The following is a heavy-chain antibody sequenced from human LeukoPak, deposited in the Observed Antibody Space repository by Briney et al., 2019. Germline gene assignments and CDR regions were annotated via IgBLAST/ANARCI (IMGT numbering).Heavy chain of an antibody. Sequence: ASVKVSCKASGYTFSGYVLHWVRQAPGQGLEWMGWINPKSGDTKCAQKFQGRVTLTRDTSISAAYMELSGLTSDDTAVYYCARGKLSTTGLDYWGQGTLVTVSS. J-gene: IGHJ4*02. CDR3: ARGKLSTTGLDY. CDR2: INPKSGDT. D-gene: IGHD1-1*01. CDR1: GYTFSGYV. V-gene: IGHV1-2*02.